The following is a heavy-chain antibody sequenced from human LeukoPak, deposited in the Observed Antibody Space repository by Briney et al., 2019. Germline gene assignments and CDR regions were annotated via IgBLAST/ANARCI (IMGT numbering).Heavy chain of an antibody. D-gene: IGHD3-3*01. CDR1: GYTFTSYD. CDR3: ARDSEYYDFWSGYHNWFDP. V-gene: IGHV1-8*01. CDR2: MNPNSGTT. Sequence: ASVKVSCKASGYTFTSYDFNWVRQAPGQGPEWIGWMNPNSGTTGYAQKFQGRVTITRDTSASTAYMELSSLRSEDTAVYYCARDSEYYDFWSGYHNWFDPWGQGTLVTVSS. J-gene: IGHJ5*02.